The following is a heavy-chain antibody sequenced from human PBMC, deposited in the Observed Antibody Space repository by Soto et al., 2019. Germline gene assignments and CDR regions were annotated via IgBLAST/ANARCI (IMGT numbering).Heavy chain of an antibody. CDR1: GGTFSSYA. CDR2: IIPIFGTA. D-gene: IGHD3-3*01. Sequence: QVQLVQSGAEVKKPGSSVKVSCKASGGTFSSYAISWVRQAPGQGLEWMGGIIPIFGTANYAQKFQGRVTITADESTSTAYMELSSLRSDDTDVSYCARGSRFLEWLTPFSYYYYCMDVWGRWTTVTVCS. CDR3: ARGSRFLEWLTPFSYYYYCMDV. V-gene: IGHV1-69*01. J-gene: IGHJ6*01.